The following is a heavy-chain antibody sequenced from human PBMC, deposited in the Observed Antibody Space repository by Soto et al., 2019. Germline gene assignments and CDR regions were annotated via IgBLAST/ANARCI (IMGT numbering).Heavy chain of an antibody. CDR1: GYTFTSYD. J-gene: IGHJ4*02. D-gene: IGHD6-19*01. Sequence: QVQLVQSGAEVKKPGASVKVSCKASGYTFTSYDINWVRQATGQGLEWMGWMNSNSGNTGYAQKFQGRVTMTRNTSTSTPDMELSSPRSEDTAVYYCARERTVAGNDYWGQGTLVTVSS. V-gene: IGHV1-8*01. CDR2: MNSNSGNT. CDR3: ARERTVAGNDY.